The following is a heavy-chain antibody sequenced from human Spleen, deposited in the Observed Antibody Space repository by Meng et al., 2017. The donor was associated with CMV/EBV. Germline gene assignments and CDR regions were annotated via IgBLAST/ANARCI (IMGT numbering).Heavy chain of an antibody. CDR2: IYYSGST. D-gene: IGHD1-1*01. V-gene: IGHV4-59*01. J-gene: IGHJ3*02. Sequence: SETLSLTCTVSGGSISSYYWSWIRQPPGKGLEWIGYIYYSGSTTYNPSLKSRVIISVDTSKNQFSLKLSSVTAADTAVYYCARDKTWNGAFDIWGQGTMVTVSS. CDR3: ARDKTWNGAFDI. CDR1: GGSISSYY.